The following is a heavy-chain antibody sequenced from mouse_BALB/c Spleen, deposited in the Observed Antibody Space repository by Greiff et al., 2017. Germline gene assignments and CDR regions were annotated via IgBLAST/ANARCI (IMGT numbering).Heavy chain of an antibody. J-gene: IGHJ2*01. CDR3: ARRITTVVAPFDY. CDR2: ISYSGST. D-gene: IGHD1-1*01. CDR1: GYSITSDYA. Sequence: EVKLMESGPGLVKPSQSLSLTCTVTGYSITSDYAWNWIRQFPGNKLEWMGYISYSGSTSYNPSLKSRISITRDTSKNQFFLQLNSVTTEDTATYYCARRITTVVAPFDYWGQGTTLTVSS. V-gene: IGHV3-2*02.